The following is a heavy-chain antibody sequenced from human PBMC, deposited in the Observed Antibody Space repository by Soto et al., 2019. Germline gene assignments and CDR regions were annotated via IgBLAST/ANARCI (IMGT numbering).Heavy chain of an antibody. CDR3: AQVSCLPRNCSNGFDP. J-gene: IGHJ5*02. Sequence: QVQLQQSGPGLVKPSQTLSLTCAISGDTVSSDSAAWNWIRQSPSRGLEWLGRAYYRSNWYYDYAVSVTSRMTINPDPYKNQFSLQLNSVTPDDTAVYYCAQVSCLPRNCSNGFDPWGQGTLVTVSS. D-gene: IGHD2-15*01. CDR2: AYYRSNWYY. V-gene: IGHV6-1*01. CDR1: GDTVSSDSAA.